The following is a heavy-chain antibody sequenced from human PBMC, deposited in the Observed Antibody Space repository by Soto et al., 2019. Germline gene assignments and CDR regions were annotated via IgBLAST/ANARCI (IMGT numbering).Heavy chain of an antibody. CDR1: GYSFTSYG. D-gene: IGHD6-13*01. CDR3: AREGEGYSSSWGGVDY. Sequence: QVQLVQSGAEVKKPGASVKVSCKASGYSFTSYGISWVRQAPGQGLEWMGWISAYNGNTNYAQKLQGRVTMTTDTSTRTAYVELRSLRSDDTAVYYCAREGEGYSSSWGGVDYWGQGTLVTVSS. CDR2: ISAYNGNT. J-gene: IGHJ4*02. V-gene: IGHV1-18*01.